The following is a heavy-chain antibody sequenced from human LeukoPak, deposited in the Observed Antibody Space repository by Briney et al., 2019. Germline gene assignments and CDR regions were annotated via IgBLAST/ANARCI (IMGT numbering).Heavy chain of an antibody. J-gene: IGHJ4*02. V-gene: IGHV3-33*01. CDR3: VRWGPGKELDY. CDR1: GFTFSIYG. CDR2: IWYDGSNQ. Sequence: GGSLRLSCGASGFTFSIYGVHWVRQAPGKGLEWVAVIWYDGSNQYYADSVKGRFTISRDNSKNTVHLQMNSLGAEDTAVYYCVRWGPGKELDYWGRGTLVTVSS. D-gene: IGHD2-21*02.